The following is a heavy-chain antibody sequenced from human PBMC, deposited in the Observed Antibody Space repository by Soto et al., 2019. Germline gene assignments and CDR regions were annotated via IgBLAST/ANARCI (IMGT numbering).Heavy chain of an antibody. J-gene: IGHJ4*02. D-gene: IGHD3-22*01. CDR1: GYTFTSYG. CDR3: ARGAVDSSSYYWLPDYFDY. V-gene: IGHV1-18*01. Sequence: GASVKVSCKASGYTFTSYGISWVRQAPGQGLEWMGWISAYNGNTNYAQKLQGRVTMTTDTSTSTAYMELRSLRSDDTAVYYCARGAVDSSSYYWLPDYFDYWGQGTLVTVSS. CDR2: ISAYNGNT.